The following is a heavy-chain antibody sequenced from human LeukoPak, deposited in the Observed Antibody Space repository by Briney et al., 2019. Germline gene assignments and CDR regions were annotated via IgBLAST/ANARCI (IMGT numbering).Heavy chain of an antibody. CDR1: GFTFSSYA. V-gene: IGHV3-23*01. CDR3: AKDFAMGRGGLDV. Sequence: GGSLRLSCAASGFTFSSYAMSWVRQAPGKGLEWVSGISGGGGSTYYADFVKGRFTISRDNSKNTVYLQMNSLRAEDTAVYFCAKDFAMGRGGLDVWGQGTTVTVSS. J-gene: IGHJ6*02. D-gene: IGHD3-10*01. CDR2: ISGGGGST.